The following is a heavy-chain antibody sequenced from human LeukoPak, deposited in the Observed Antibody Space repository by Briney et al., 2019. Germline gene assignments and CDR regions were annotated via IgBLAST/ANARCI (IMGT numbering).Heavy chain of an antibody. D-gene: IGHD2/OR15-2a*01. CDR3: AKDAVALQDEYYFDS. CDR2: IRYDGSLK. J-gene: IGHJ4*02. CDR1: GFTFMNFG. Sequence: PGGPLRLSCASSGFTFMNFGLHWLRQTPGKGLEWVAFIRYDGSLKDYADSVKGRFTVARDNSKNTVSLQMNSLRPEDAAVYYCAKDAVALQDEYYFDSWGPGTLVTVSS. V-gene: IGHV3-30*02.